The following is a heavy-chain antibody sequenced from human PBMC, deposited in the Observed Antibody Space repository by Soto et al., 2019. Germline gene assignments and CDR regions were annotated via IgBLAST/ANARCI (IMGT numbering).Heavy chain of an antibody. D-gene: IGHD2-2*01. J-gene: IGHJ4*02. CDR3: ARVLVVPAAGIDY. CDR2: ISSSSSYI. V-gene: IGHV3-21*01. CDR1: GFTFSSYS. Sequence: EVQLVESGGGLVKPGGSLRLSCAASGFTFSSYSMNWVRQAPGKGLEWVSSISSSSSYIYYADSVKGRFTIPRDNAKNSLYLQMNSRRAEDTAVYYCARVLVVPAAGIDYWGQGTLVTVSS.